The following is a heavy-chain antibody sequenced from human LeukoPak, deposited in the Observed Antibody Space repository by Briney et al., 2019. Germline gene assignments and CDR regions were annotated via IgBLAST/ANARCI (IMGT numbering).Heavy chain of an antibody. D-gene: IGHD3-3*01. CDR1: GFTFSSYG. CDR3: ARGAVLRFSATVNQGMDV. CDR2: ILYDGSNK. V-gene: IGHV3-33*01. Sequence: GGSLRLSCAASGFTFSSYGMQWVRQAPGKGLEWVAVILYDGSNKYYADSVKGRFHISRDNSKNTLYLQMNSLRDEDTAVYYCARGAVLRFSATVNQGMDVWGQGTTVTVSS. J-gene: IGHJ6*02.